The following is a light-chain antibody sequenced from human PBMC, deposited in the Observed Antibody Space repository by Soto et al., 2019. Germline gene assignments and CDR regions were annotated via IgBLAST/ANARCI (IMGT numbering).Light chain of an antibody. CDR3: QHRRNWPLT. J-gene: IGKJ4*01. V-gene: IGKV3-11*01. Sequence: DIVLTQSPGTLSSSPGGRATLSCRASQSVTDNYLAWYQQKPGQAPRLLIYDASNRATGIPARFSGSGSGTDFTLTIRSLEPEDFAVYYCQHRRNWPLTFGGGTKVDIK. CDR2: DAS. CDR1: QSVTDNY.